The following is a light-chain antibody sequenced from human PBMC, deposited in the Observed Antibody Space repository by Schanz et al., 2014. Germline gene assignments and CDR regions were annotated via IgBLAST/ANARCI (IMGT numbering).Light chain of an antibody. CDR2: GAS. CDR1: QSVSSN. J-gene: IGKJ1*01. V-gene: IGKV3-20*01. CDR3: QQYGSSPWT. Sequence: EIVMTQSPATLSVSPGERATLSCRASQSVSSNLAWYQQKPGQAPRLLIYGASTRATGIPDRFSGSGSGTDFTLTIGRLEPEDFAVYYCQQYGSSPWTFGQGTKVEIK.